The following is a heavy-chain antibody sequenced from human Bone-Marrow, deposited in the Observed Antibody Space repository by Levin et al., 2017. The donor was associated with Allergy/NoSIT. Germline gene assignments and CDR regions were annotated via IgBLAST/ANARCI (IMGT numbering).Heavy chain of an antibody. CDR3: ARGIVVVPAAMRYYYYYGMDV. CDR1: GGSFSGYY. Sequence: SQTLSLTCAVYGGSFSGYYWSWIRQPPGKGLEWIGEINHSGSTNYNPSLKSRVTISVDTSKNQFSLKLSSVTAADTAVYYCARGIVVVPAAMRYYYYYGMDVWGQGTTVTVSS. V-gene: IGHV4-34*01. D-gene: IGHD2-2*01. J-gene: IGHJ6*02. CDR2: INHSGST.